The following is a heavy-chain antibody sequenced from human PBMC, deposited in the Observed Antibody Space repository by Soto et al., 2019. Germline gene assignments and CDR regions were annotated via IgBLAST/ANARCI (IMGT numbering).Heavy chain of an antibody. J-gene: IGHJ6*02. CDR3: ARGLRYFDWLFRSGGMDV. Sequence: ASVKVSCKASGYTFTSYDINWVRQATGQGLEWMGWINPNSGGTNYAQKFQGWVTMTRDTSISTAYMELSRLRSDGTAVYYCARGLRYFDWLFRSGGMDVWGQGTTVTVS. CDR1: GYTFTSYD. D-gene: IGHD3-9*01. V-gene: IGHV1-2*04. CDR2: INPNSGGT.